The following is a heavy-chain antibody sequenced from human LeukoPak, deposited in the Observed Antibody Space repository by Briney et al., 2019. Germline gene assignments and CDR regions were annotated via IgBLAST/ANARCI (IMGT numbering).Heavy chain of an antibody. CDR2: TYYSGST. CDR3: ARRIGNYYGSGSYSYHFDY. D-gene: IGHD3-10*01. Sequence: PSETLSLTCTVSGGSISSYYWSWIRQPPGKGLEWIGYTYYSGSTNYNPSLKSRVTISVDTSKNQFSLKLSSVTAADTAVYYCARRIGNYYGSGSYSYHFDYWGQGTLVTVSS. CDR1: GGSISSYY. J-gene: IGHJ4*02. V-gene: IGHV4-59*01.